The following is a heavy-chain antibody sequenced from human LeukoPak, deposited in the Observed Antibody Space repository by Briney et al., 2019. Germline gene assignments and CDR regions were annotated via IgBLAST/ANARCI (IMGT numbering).Heavy chain of an antibody. J-gene: IGHJ4*02. V-gene: IGHV4-34*01. CDR3: ASPTDYYYDSSGYNAFDY. D-gene: IGHD3-22*01. CDR1: GGSFSGYY. CDR2: INHSGST. Sequence: SETLSLTCAVYGGSFSGYYWSWIRQPPGKGLEWIGEINHSGSTNYNPSLKSRVTISVDTSKNQFSLKLSSVTAADTAVYYCASPTDYYYDSSGYNAFDYWGQGTLVTVSS.